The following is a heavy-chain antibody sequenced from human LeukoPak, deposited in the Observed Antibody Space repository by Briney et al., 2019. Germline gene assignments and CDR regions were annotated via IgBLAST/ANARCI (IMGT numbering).Heavy chain of an antibody. CDR3: ARDSEYSSSFAFDI. CDR1: GFTFSSHW. CDR2: INQDGSER. D-gene: IGHD6-13*01. J-gene: IGHJ3*02. V-gene: IGHV3-7*01. Sequence: PGGSLRLSCAASGFTFSSHWMTWVRQAPGKGLGWVANINQDGSERYYVDSVKGRFTISRDNAKNSLHLQMNSLRAEDTAVYYCARDSEYSSSFAFDIWGQGTMVTVSS.